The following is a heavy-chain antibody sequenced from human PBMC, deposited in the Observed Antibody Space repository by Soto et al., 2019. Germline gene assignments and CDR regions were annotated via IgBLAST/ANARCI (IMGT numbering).Heavy chain of an antibody. CDR1: GFTFSSYA. Sequence: QVQLVESGGGVVQPGRSLRLSCAASGFTFSSYAMHWVRQAPGKGLEWVAVISYDGSNKYYADSVKGRFTISRDNSKNTLYLQMNSLRAEDTAVYYCARDREEYSSSSLKSRYYYYGMDVWGQGTTVTVSS. V-gene: IGHV3-30-3*01. D-gene: IGHD6-6*01. J-gene: IGHJ6*02. CDR3: ARDREEYSSSSLKSRYYYYGMDV. CDR2: ISYDGSNK.